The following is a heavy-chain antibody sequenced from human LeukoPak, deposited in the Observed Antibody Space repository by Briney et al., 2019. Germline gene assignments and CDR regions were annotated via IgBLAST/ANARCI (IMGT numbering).Heavy chain of an antibody. CDR3: ASLGDYYDSSGYYY. Sequence: PGGSLRLSCAASGFTVSSNYMSWVRQAPGKGLEWVSVIYSGGSTYYADSVKDRFTISRDNSKNTLYLQMNSLRAEDTAMYYCASLGDYYDSSGYYYWGQGTLVTVSS. CDR2: IYSGGST. V-gene: IGHV3-53*01. CDR1: GFTVSSNY. J-gene: IGHJ4*02. D-gene: IGHD3-22*01.